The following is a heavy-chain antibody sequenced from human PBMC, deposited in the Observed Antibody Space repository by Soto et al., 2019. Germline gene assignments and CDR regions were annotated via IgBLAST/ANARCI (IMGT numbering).Heavy chain of an antibody. CDR3: ERAHVEVAAGLDY. Sequence: PSETLSLTCTVSGGSIRSSNYYWAWIRQPPGKGLQWIASIYYTENTYYSPSLKSRVSIFIDSSSNRFSLYLNSLTAADTAVYYSERAHVEVAAGLDYWGRGTLVTVSS. J-gene: IGHJ4*02. V-gene: IGHV4-39*01. CDR2: IYYTENT. D-gene: IGHD6-19*01. CDR1: GGSIRSSNYY.